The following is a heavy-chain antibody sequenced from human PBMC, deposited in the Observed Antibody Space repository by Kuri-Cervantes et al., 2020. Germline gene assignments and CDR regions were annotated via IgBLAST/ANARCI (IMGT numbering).Heavy chain of an antibody. CDR1: GYTFTSYG. J-gene: IGHJ6*02. D-gene: IGHD1-26*01. CDR2: ISAYNGNT. Sequence: ASVKVSCKASGYTFTSYGISWVRQAPGQGLEWMGWISAYNGNTNYAQKLQGRVTMTTDTSTSTAYMELRSLRSDGTAVYYCARGLVGAALQHPYYYYGMDVWGQGTTVTVSS. CDR3: ARGLVGAALQHPYYYYGMDV. V-gene: IGHV1-18*01.